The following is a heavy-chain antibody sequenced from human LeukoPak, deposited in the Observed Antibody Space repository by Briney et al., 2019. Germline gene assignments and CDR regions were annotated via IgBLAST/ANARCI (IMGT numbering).Heavy chain of an antibody. CDR2: ISSSSSYI. J-gene: IGHJ3*02. D-gene: IGHD3-16*01. CDR3: ARGRGRQATDAFDI. V-gene: IGHV3-21*01. CDR1: GFTFSSYS. Sequence: TPGGSLRLSCAASGFTFSSYSMNWVRQAPGKGLEWVSSISSSSSYIYYADSVKGRFTISRDNAKNSLYLQMNSLRAEDTAVYYCARGRGRQATDAFDIWGQGTMVTVSS.